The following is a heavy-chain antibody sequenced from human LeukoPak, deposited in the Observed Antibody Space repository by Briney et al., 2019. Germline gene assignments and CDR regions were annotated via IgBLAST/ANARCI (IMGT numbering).Heavy chain of an antibody. CDR3: ARVGTAMVNDAFDI. Sequence: ASVKVSCRASGYTFTGYYMHWVRQAPGQRLEWMGWINAGNGNTKYSQKFQGRVTITRDTSASTAYMELSSLRSEDTAVYYCARVGTAMVNDAFDIWGQGTMVTVSS. J-gene: IGHJ3*02. V-gene: IGHV1-3*01. CDR2: INAGNGNT. CDR1: GYTFTGYY. D-gene: IGHD5-18*01.